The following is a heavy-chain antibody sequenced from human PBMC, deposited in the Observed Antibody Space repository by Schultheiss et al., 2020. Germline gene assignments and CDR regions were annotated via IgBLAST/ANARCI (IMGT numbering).Heavy chain of an antibody. CDR1: GGSFSGYY. D-gene: IGHD3-22*01. Sequence: SQTLSLTCAVYGGSFSGYYWSWIRQPPGKGLEWIGYIYYSGSTNYNPSLKSRVTISVDTSKNQFSLKLSSVTAADTAVCYCARDWGSSGFYGHFDLWGRGTLVTVSS. V-gene: IGHV4-59*01. J-gene: IGHJ2*01. CDR3: ARDWGSSGFYGHFDL. CDR2: IYYSGST.